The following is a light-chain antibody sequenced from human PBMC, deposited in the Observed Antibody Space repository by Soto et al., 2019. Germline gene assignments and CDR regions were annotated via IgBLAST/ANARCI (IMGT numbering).Light chain of an antibody. CDR2: DAS. CDR1: QSVRSNY. J-gene: IGKJ4*01. CDR3: QQYGRSPLT. Sequence: ESVLTHSPGTLSLSPGERATLSCRASQSVRSNYLAWYQKKPVQAPRFLIHDASSRATGSPDRFSGSVYGTDFTLTISSLEPEDFAVYYCQQYGRSPLTFGGGTKVEIK. V-gene: IGKV3-20*01.